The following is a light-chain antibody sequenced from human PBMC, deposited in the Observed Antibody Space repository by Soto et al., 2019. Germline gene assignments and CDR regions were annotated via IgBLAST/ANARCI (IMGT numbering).Light chain of an antibody. CDR2: KAS. J-gene: IGKJ1*01. V-gene: IGKV1-5*03. CDR1: QTISSW. CDR3: QHYNSYSEA. Sequence: IQMTQSPSTLSGSLGDRATITCVASQTISSWLAWYQQKPGKAPKLLIYKASTLKSGVPSRFSGSGSGTEFTLTISSLQPDDFATYYCQHYNSYSEAFGQGTKVAIK.